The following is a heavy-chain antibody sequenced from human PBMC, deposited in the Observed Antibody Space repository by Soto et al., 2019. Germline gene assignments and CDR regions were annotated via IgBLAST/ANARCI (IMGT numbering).Heavy chain of an antibody. J-gene: IGHJ4*02. CDR2: IYYSGST. Sequence: SETLSLTCRVSGGSISTYYWNWIRQPPGKRLEWIGYIYYSGSTNYDPSLKSRVTISLDTSKNQLSLKLSSVTAADTAVYYSARSRSGWTLYYFDYWGQGTLVTVSS. V-gene: IGHV4-59*01. CDR3: ARSRSGWTLYYFDY. CDR1: GGSISTYY. D-gene: IGHD6-19*01.